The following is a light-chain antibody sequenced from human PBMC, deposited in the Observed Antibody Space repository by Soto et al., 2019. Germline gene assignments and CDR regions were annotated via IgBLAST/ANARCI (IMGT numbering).Light chain of an antibody. V-gene: IGKV3-15*01. CDR1: ESISTN. Sequence: EIVMTQSPATQSVSPGERATLSCTASESISTNLPWYQHKPGQAPRLLIYGASTRATGVPPRFSGSGSGTEFTLAISSLQSEDFAVYYCQHYNSWPYSFGQGTKLDVK. CDR2: GAS. J-gene: IGKJ2*03. CDR3: QHYNSWPYS.